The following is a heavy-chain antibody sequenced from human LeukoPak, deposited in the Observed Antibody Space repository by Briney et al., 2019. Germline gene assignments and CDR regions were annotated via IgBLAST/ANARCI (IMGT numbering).Heavy chain of an antibody. V-gene: IGHV4-39*07. CDR1: GGSISSSIYY. D-gene: IGHD6-13*01. Sequence: SETLSLTCTVSGGSISSSIYYWGWIRQPPGKGLEWIGSIYYTGNTYYNPSLKSRVTISVDTSKNQFSLKLSSVTAADTAVYYCARGPGYSSTTDAFEIWGQGTMVTVSS. CDR2: IYYTGNT. J-gene: IGHJ3*02. CDR3: ARGPGYSSTTDAFEI.